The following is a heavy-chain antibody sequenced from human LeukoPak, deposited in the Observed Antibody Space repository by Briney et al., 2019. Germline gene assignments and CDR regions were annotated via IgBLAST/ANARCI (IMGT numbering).Heavy chain of an antibody. J-gene: IGHJ4*02. D-gene: IGHD3-9*01. CDR2: IISSGGST. CDR3: ARQGLRYFDWLSIMGIDY. Sequence: GSLRLSYAASGFPFSSYGMSWVRPAPGKGLEWVSAIISSGGSTYYADSVKCRFTISRDNAKNSLYRQMNSLRAEDTAVYYCARQGLRYFDWLSIMGIDYWGQGTLVTVSS. CDR1: GFPFSSYG. V-gene: IGHV3-23*01.